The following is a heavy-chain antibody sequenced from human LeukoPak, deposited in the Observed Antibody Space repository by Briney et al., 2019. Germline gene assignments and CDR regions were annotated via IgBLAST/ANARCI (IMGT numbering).Heavy chain of an antibody. V-gene: IGHV2-5*01. Sequence: SGPPLVEPTQTLTLTCAVSGFSLTNSEVGVGWIREPPRKALEWLALVSWNDFKSFSPSLKSRLTITKDTSKDQVVLTMTNMDPVGTATYYCARFLYSGTYRFDYWGQGTLVTVSS. CDR1: GFSLTNSEVG. J-gene: IGHJ4*02. D-gene: IGHD1-26*01. CDR2: VSWNDFK. CDR3: ARFLYSGTYRFDY.